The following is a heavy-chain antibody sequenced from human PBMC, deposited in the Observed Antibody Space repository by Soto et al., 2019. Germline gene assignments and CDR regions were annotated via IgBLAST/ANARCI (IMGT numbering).Heavy chain of an antibody. Sequence: QVQLVESGGGVVQPGRSLRLSCAASGFTFSSYAMHWVRQAPGKGLEWVAVISYDGSNKYYADSVKGRFTISRDNSKNTLYLQMNSLRAEDTAVYYCARDRVAGGFDYWGQGTLVTVSS. J-gene: IGHJ4*02. CDR2: ISYDGSNK. CDR1: GFTFSSYA. V-gene: IGHV3-30-3*01. D-gene: IGHD6-19*01. CDR3: ARDRVAGGFDY.